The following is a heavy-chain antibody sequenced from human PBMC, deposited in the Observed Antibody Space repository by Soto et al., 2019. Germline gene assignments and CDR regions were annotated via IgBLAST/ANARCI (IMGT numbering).Heavy chain of an antibody. CDR1: GYTFTSYY. CDR2: INPSGGNT. D-gene: IGHD3-22*01. J-gene: IGHJ6*02. CDR3: ARDLSTYYYDSRGYRKDFYGMDV. V-gene: IGHV1-46*01. Sequence: LVKFSCKGVGYTFTSYYMHWLRQNPEQGLEWMGIINPSGGNTSYAQKFQGRVTMTRDTSTSTVYMELRSLRSDDTAVYYCARDLSTYYYDSRGYRKDFYGMDVWGQGTTVPVSS.